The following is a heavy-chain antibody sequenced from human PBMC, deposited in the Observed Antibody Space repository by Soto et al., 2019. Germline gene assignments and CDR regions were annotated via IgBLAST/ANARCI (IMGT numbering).Heavy chain of an antibody. Sequence: EVQLVESGGGLVQPGGSLRLSCAASGFTVSTNFMTWVRQAPGKGLEWVSVIYSGGSTFYADSVKGRFTITRDNSENTXXFQMNSLRAEDTAVYYCARAKMQLWPNYYDDGLDVWGQGTTVTVSS. D-gene: IGHD5-18*01. CDR2: IYSGGST. V-gene: IGHV3-66*01. CDR1: GFTVSTNF. J-gene: IGHJ6*02. CDR3: ARAKMQLWPNYYDDGLDV.